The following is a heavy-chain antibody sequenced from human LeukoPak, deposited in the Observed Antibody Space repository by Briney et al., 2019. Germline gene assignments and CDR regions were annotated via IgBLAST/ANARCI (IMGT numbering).Heavy chain of an antibody. CDR1: GGSISSGGYS. Sequence: PSETLSLTCAVSGGSISSGGYSWSWIRQPPGKGLEWIGYIYHSGSTYYNPSLKSRVTISVDRSKNQFSLKLSSVTAADTAVYYCARGGYYDSSGYYSPPDVWGQGTTVTVSS. D-gene: IGHD3-22*01. CDR2: IYHSGST. V-gene: IGHV4-30-2*01. J-gene: IGHJ6*02. CDR3: ARGGYYDSSGYYSPPDV.